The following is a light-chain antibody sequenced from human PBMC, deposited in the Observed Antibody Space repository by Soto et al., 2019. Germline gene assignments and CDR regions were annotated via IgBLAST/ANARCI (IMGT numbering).Light chain of an antibody. J-gene: IGLJ1*01. Sequence: QSALTQPASVSGSPGQSITISCTGTSSDFGGYNYVSWYQQHPGKAPKLMIYEVSNRPSGVSNRFSGSKSGNTASLTISGLQAEDEADYYCSSYTSSSTRFYVFGTGTKVTVL. CDR2: EVS. CDR3: SSYTSSSTRFYV. CDR1: SSDFGGYNY. V-gene: IGLV2-14*01.